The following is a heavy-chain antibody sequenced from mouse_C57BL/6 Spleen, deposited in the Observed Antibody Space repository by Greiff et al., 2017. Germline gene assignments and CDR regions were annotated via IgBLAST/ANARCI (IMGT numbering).Heavy chain of an antibody. CDR1: GFTFSDYG. CDR2: ISSGSSTI. D-gene: IGHD1-1*01. V-gene: IGHV5-17*01. J-gene: IGHJ2*01. Sequence: EVKLVESGGGLVKPGGSLKLSCAASGFTFSDYGMHWVRQAPEKGLEWVAYISSGSSTIYYADTVKGRFTISRDNAKNTLYLQMTSLRSEDTAMYYYARARYYGSSYWLDYWGQGTTLTVSS. CDR3: ARARYYGSSYWLDY.